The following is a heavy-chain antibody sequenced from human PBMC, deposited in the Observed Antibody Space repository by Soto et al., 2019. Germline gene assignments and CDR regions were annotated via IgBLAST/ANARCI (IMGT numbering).Heavy chain of an antibody. J-gene: IGHJ4*02. CDR3: ARAYGSGSLSGY. V-gene: IGHV3-7*01. CDR1: GFTFSSYW. Sequence: EVQLVESGGGLVQPGGSLRLSCAASGFTFSSYWMSWVRQAPGKGLEWVANIKQDGSEKYNVDFVKGRFTISRDNAKNSLYLQMNSLRVEDTAVYYCARAYGSGSLSGYWGQGILVTVSS. CDR2: IKQDGSEK. D-gene: IGHD3-10*01.